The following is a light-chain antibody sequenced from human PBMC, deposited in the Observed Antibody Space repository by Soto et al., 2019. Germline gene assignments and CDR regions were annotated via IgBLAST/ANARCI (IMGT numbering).Light chain of an antibody. CDR2: TAS. J-gene: IGKJ4*01. CDR1: QSISTY. CDR3: QQSYSTPRT. Sequence: DIQMTQSPSSLSASVGGRVTITCRASQSISTYLNWYQHRPGKAPKLLIYTASSLQSGVPSRFSASGSGTDFTLTISSLQPDDFATYYWQQSYSTPRTFGGGTRVEI. V-gene: IGKV1-39*01.